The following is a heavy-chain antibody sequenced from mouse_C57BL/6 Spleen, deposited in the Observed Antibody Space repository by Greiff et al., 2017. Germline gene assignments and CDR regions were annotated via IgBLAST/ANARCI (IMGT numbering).Heavy chain of an antibody. Sequence: QVQLKQPGAELVMPGASVKLSCKASGYTFTSYWMHWVKQRPGQGLEWIGEIDPSDSYTNYNQKFKGKSTLTVDKSSSTAYMQLSSLTSEDSAVYYCARFTTVVAYDYYAMDYWGQGTSVTVSS. CDR1: GYTFTSYW. CDR3: ARFTTVVAYDYYAMDY. D-gene: IGHD1-1*01. CDR2: IDPSDSYT. V-gene: IGHV1-69*01. J-gene: IGHJ4*01.